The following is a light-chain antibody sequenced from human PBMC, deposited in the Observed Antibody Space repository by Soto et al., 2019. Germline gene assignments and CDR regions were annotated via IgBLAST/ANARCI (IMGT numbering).Light chain of an antibody. V-gene: IGLV2-11*01. Sequence: QSALTKPRSVSGSPGQSVTISCTGSSSDVGGYKYVSWYQQHPGKAPKLLIYDVTKRPSGVPDRFSGSKSGNTASLTISGLQAEDEAEYYCCSYAGSYTSLFGTGTKLTVL. CDR1: SSDVGGYKY. CDR3: CSYAGSYTSL. J-gene: IGLJ1*01. CDR2: DVT.